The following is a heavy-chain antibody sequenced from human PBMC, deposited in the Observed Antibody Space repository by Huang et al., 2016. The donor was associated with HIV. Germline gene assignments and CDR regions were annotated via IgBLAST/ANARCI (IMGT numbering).Heavy chain of an antibody. CDR3: ARLQMLSGSDAFDI. Sequence: QVQLQESGPGLVKPSETLSLTCTVSGGSSSSYYWSWILQPAGKGLEWIGRIYTTVSTNYNPSLKSRVTMSVDTSKNHFSLKLSSVTAADTAVYYCARLQMLSGSDAFDIWGQGTMVTVSS. V-gene: IGHV4-4*07. J-gene: IGHJ3*02. CDR1: GGSSSSYY. D-gene: IGHD2-8*01. CDR2: IYTTVST.